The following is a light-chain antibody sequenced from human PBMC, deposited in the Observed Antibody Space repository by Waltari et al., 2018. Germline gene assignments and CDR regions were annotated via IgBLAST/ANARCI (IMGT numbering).Light chain of an antibody. J-gene: IGLJ3*02. CDR3: NSYTRKTASVV. V-gene: IGLV2-14*01. CDR2: DVS. CDR1: SSDIGVYNY. Sequence: QSALTQPASVSGSPGQSLTISCFGTSSDIGVYNYVSWYQQYPGRAPKLMIYDVSKRPSGVSDRFSGSKSDNTASLTISGLRAEDEADYYCNSYTRKTASVVFGGGTKLTVL.